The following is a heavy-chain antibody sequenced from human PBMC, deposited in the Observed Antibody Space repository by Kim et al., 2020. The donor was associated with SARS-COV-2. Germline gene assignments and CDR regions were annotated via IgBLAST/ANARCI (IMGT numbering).Heavy chain of an antibody. J-gene: IGHJ4*02. CDR3: ARGIFGNLYYYDSSGPDPDY. V-gene: IGHV3-21*01. Sequence: GGSLRLSCAASGFTFSSYSMNWVRQAPGKGLEWVSSISSSSSYIYYADSMKGRFTISRDNAKNSLYLQMNSLRAEDTAVYYCARGIFGNLYYYDSSGPDPDYWGQGTLVTVSS. D-gene: IGHD3-22*01. CDR2: ISSSSSYI. CDR1: GFTFSSYS.